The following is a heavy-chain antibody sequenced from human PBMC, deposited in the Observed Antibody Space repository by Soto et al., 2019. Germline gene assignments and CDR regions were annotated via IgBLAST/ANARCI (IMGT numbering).Heavy chain of an antibody. CDR3: ARGGFWFDPVVPAGDDAFDI. Sequence: SETLSLTCTVSGGSISSYYWSWIRQPPGKGLEWIGYIYYSGSTNYNPSLKSRVTISVDTSKNQFSLKLSSVTAADTAVYYCARGGFWFDPVVPAGDDAFDIWGQGTMVTVSS. D-gene: IGHD2-2*01. J-gene: IGHJ3*02. CDR1: GGSISSYY. V-gene: IGHV4-59*01. CDR2: IYYSGST.